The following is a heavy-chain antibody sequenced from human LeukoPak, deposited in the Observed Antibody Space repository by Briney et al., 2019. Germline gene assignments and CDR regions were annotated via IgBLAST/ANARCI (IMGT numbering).Heavy chain of an antibody. CDR2: INSDGSST. J-gene: IGHJ4*02. Sequence: GGSLRLSCAASRFTFSSYWMHWVRQAPGKGLVWVSRINSDGSSTSYADSVKGRFTISRDNAKNTPYLQMNSLRAEDTAVYYCARGKVDTAMAIDYWGQGTLVTVSS. V-gene: IGHV3-74*01. CDR1: RFTFSSYW. D-gene: IGHD5-18*01. CDR3: ARGKVDTAMAIDY.